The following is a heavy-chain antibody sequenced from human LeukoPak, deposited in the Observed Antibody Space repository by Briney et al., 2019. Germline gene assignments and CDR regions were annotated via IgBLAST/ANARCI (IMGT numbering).Heavy chain of an antibody. CDR1: GGSISSGSYY. D-gene: IGHD4-17*01. CDR2: IYTSGST. J-gene: IGHJ2*01. CDR3: ARVGTVTTQGIWYFDL. V-gene: IGHV4-61*02. Sequence: SQTLSLTCTVSGGSISSGSYYWSWIRQPAGKGLEWIGRIYTSGSTNYNPSLKSRATISVDTSKNQFSLKLSSVTAADTAVYYCARVGTVTTQGIWYFDLWGRGTLVTVSS.